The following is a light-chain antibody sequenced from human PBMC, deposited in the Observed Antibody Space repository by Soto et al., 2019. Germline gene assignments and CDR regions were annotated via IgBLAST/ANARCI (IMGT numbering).Light chain of an antibody. CDR2: DTS. V-gene: IGKV3-11*01. Sequence: IALTQSPATLSFSPGEIATLSFRASQSVTKYLAWYHQKPGQAPRLLIYDTSNRATGIPARFSGSGSGTDFTLTISSLESEDSGIYYCQQRYNWLTFGGVTKVDIK. CDR3: QQRYNWLT. J-gene: IGKJ4*01. CDR1: QSVTKY.